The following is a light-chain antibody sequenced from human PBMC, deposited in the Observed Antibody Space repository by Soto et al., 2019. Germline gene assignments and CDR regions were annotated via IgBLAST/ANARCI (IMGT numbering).Light chain of an antibody. CDR3: QVWHSSTDNYV. CDR1: NVGAKS. Sequence: SYELTQPPSVSVAPGQTATITCWGDNVGAKSVHWYQQKPGQAPVLVVHDDRDRPSGIPDRFSGSNSGKTATLTISRVEAGDEADYYCQVWHSSTDNYVFGIGTKSPS. J-gene: IGLJ1*01. CDR2: DDR. V-gene: IGLV3-21*02.